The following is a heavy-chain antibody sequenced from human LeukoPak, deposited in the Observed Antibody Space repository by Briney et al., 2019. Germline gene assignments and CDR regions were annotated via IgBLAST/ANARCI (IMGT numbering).Heavy chain of an antibody. CDR2: IYYSGST. D-gene: IGHD2-2*02. J-gene: IGHJ5*02. Sequence: PSETLSLTCTVSGGSISSYYWSWIRQPPGKGLEWIGYIYYSGSTNYNPSLKSRVSISVDTSKNQFSLKLSSVTAADTAVYYYARGYCSSTSCYMFDPWGQGTLVTVSS. CDR1: GGSISSYY. V-gene: IGHV4-59*01. CDR3: ARGYCSSTSCYMFDP.